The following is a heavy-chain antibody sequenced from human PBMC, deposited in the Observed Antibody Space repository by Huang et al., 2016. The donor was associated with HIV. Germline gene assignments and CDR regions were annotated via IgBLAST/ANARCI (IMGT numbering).Heavy chain of an antibody. J-gene: IGHJ4*02. Sequence: QVQLVQSGAEVKKPGASVKVSCKVSGYTLPELSMHWGRQAPGKGLEWMGGFDPEYGETIDAQKFQGRVTMTEDTSTDTAYMELSSLRSEDTAVYYCATVYRRFRNHDSGDYYFDYWDQGTLVTVSS. D-gene: IGHD3-22*01. V-gene: IGHV1-24*01. CDR2: FDPEYGET. CDR1: GYTLPELS. CDR3: ATVYRRFRNHDSGDYYFDY.